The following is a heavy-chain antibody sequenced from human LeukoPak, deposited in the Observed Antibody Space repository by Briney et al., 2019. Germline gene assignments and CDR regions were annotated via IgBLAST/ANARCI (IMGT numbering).Heavy chain of an antibody. CDR2: IYYSGST. D-gene: IGHD3-3*01. Sequence: SSETLSLTCTVSGGSISSSSYYWGWIRQPPGKGLEWIGSIYYSGSTYYNPSLKSRVTISVDTSKNQFSLKLSSVTAADTAVYYCARRTQYDFWSGYYTGHGSPIDYWGQGTLVTVSS. CDR3: ARRTQYDFWSGYYTGHGSPIDY. J-gene: IGHJ4*02. V-gene: IGHV4-39*01. CDR1: GGSISSSSYY.